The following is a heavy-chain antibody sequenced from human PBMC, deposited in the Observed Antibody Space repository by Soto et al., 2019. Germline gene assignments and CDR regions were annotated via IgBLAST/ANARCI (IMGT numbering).Heavy chain of an antibody. D-gene: IGHD2-15*01. J-gene: IGHJ4*02. CDR3: AKLVIGYCSGNTCDDY. Sequence: VQLLESGGGLIQPGGSLRLSCAASGFTFSYGIHWLRQAPGKGLEWVAYISYDSSNKFYGDSVNVRFTISRDNSKNTQFLQMNSLRAEDTAVYYCAKLVIGYCSGNTCDDYWGQGTLVAVSS. CDR2: ISYDSSNK. CDR1: GFTFSYG. V-gene: IGHV3-30*18.